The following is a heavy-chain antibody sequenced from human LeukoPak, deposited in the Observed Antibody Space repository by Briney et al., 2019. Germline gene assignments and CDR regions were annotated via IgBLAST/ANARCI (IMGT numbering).Heavy chain of an antibody. CDR2: ISSSSSYI. J-gene: IGHJ4*02. Sequence: GGSLRLSCAASGFTFSNYEMNWVRQAPGKGLEWVSSISSSSSYIYYADSVKGRFTISGDNAKNSLYLQMNSLRAEDTAVYYCARIEQLVYRYFDYWGQGTLVTVSS. CDR3: ARIEQLVYRYFDY. D-gene: IGHD6-13*01. V-gene: IGHV3-21*01. CDR1: GFTFSNYE.